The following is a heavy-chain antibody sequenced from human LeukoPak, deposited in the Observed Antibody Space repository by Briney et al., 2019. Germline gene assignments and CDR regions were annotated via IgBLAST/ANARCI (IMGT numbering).Heavy chain of an antibody. CDR2: IYYSGSA. J-gene: IGHJ4*02. Sequence: PSETLSLTCTVSDGSISTTSYYWGWVRQPPGKGLEWIASIYYSGSAYDNPPLKTRVTISVDTSKNQFSLKLSSVTAADTAVYYCAVFRDIGVVTNWGQGALVTVSS. CDR3: AVFRDIGVVTN. V-gene: IGHV4-39*01. D-gene: IGHD2-15*01. CDR1: DGSISTTSYY.